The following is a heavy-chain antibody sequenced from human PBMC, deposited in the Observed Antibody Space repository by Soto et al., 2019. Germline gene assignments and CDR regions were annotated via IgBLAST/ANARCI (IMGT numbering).Heavy chain of an antibody. CDR3: ARVGAARKVYYYYGMDV. J-gene: IGHJ6*02. CDR1: GGSISGYY. CDR2: IYTSGST. D-gene: IGHD6-13*01. Sequence: SETLSLTCTVSGGSISGYYWIWIRQPAGKGLEWIGRIYTSGSTNYNPSLKSRVTMSVDTSKNQFSLKLSSVTAADTAVYYCARVGAARKVYYYYGMDVWGQGTTVTVSS. V-gene: IGHV4-4*07.